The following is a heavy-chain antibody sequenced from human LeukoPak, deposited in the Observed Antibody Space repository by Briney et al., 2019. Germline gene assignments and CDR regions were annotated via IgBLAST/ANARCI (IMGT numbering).Heavy chain of an antibody. CDR3: ASESYCSSTSCYSAEGYMDV. CDR1: GGSISSYY. CDR2: IYTSGST. D-gene: IGHD2-2*01. Sequence: HSETLSLTCTVSGGSISSYYWSWIRQPAGKGLEWIGRIYTSGSTNYNPSLKSRVTMSVDTSKNQFSLKLSSVTAADTAVYYCASESYCSSTSCYSAEGYMDVWGKGTTVTVSS. J-gene: IGHJ6*03. V-gene: IGHV4-4*07.